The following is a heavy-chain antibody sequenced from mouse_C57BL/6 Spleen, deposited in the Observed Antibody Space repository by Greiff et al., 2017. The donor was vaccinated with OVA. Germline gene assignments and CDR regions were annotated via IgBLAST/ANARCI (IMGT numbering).Heavy chain of an antibody. CDR2: IYPSDSET. J-gene: IGHJ4*01. D-gene: IGHD1-1*02. Sequence: QVQLKQPGAELVRPGSSVKLSCKASGYTFTSYWMDWVKQRPGQGLEWIGNIYPSDSETHYNQKFKDKATLTVDKSSSTAYMQLSSLTSEDSAVYYCARRGGYAMDYWGQGTSVTVSS. CDR3: ARRGGYAMDY. V-gene: IGHV1-61*01. CDR1: GYTFTSYW.